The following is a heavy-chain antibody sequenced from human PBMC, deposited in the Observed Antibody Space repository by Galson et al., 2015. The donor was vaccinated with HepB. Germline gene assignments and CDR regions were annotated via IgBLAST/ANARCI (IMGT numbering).Heavy chain of an antibody. CDR2: MNPNSGNT. CDR1: GYTFTSYD. J-gene: IGHJ4*02. V-gene: IGHV1-8*01. CDR3: ARGDGYNFWRRFDY. D-gene: IGHD5-24*01. Sequence: SVKVSCKASGYTFTSYDINWVRQATGQGLEWMGWMNPNSGNTGYAQKFQGRVTMTRNTSISTAYMGLSSLRSEDTAVYYCARGDGYNFWRRFDYWGQGTLVTVSS.